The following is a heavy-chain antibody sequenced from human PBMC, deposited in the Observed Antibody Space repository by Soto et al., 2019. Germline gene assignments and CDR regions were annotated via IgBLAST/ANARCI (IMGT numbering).Heavy chain of an antibody. Sequence: GDSVKVSCKASGYTFTSYFIHWVRQAPGQGLEWMGIINPVGGTTTYAQNFQGRVTMTRDTSTNTVHMELSTLRSEDTAVYFCARDPRGSPVGYLELWGRGSMVT. V-gene: IGHV1-46*01. J-gene: IGHJ2*01. D-gene: IGHD3-10*01. CDR2: INPVGGTT. CDR3: ARDPRGSPVGYLEL. CDR1: GYTFTSYF.